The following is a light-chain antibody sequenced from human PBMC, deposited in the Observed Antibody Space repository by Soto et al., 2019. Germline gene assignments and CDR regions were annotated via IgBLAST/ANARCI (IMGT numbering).Light chain of an antibody. Sequence: EIVLTQSPATLSLSPGERATLSCRASQSVRNYLAWYQQKPGQTPRLLIYDASNRATGIPARFSGSGSGTDFTLTISSLEPEAFAVSYCQHRSSWPLTFGGGTKVEIK. CDR3: QHRSSWPLT. J-gene: IGKJ4*01. V-gene: IGKV3-11*01. CDR2: DAS. CDR1: QSVRNY.